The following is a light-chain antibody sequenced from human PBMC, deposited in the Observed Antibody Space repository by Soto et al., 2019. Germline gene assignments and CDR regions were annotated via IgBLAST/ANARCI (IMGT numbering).Light chain of an antibody. J-gene: IGLJ3*02. Sequence: QPVLTQSPSASASLGASVKLTCSLSSGHSSYAIAWHQQQPEKGPRYLMKLNSDGSHSKGDGIPDRFSGSSSGAERYLTISSLQSEDEADYYCCSYAGSYTWVFGGGTKLTVL. CDR3: CSYAGSYTWV. CDR1: SGHSSYA. V-gene: IGLV4-69*01. CDR2: LNSDGSH.